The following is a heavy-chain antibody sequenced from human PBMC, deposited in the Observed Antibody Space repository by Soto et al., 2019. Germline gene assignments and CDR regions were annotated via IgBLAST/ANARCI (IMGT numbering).Heavy chain of an antibody. D-gene: IGHD5-12*01. Sequence: GGSLRLSCAASGFTFSNAWMSWVRQAPGTGLEWVGRIKSKTDGGTTDYAAPVKGRFPISRDDSKNTLYLQMNSLKTEATAVYYRTPGRGYNYEYYLDYWGQGTLVTVSS. CDR2: IKSKTDGGTT. CDR1: GFTFSNAW. V-gene: IGHV3-15*01. CDR3: TPGRGYNYEYYLDY. J-gene: IGHJ4*02.